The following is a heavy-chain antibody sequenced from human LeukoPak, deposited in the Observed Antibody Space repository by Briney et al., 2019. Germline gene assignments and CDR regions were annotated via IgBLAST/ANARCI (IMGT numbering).Heavy chain of an antibody. V-gene: IGHV4-39*01. CDR3: ASRSRSGWYFDD. CDR2: MYYSGST. D-gene: IGHD6-19*01. Sequence: SETLSLTCTVSGASISSSSYYWGWIRQPPGKGLDWIASMYYSGSTYYNPSLKSRVTISVDTSKNQFSLKLSSVTAADTAVYYCASRSRSGWYFDDWGQGTLVTVSS. CDR1: GASISSSSYY. J-gene: IGHJ4*02.